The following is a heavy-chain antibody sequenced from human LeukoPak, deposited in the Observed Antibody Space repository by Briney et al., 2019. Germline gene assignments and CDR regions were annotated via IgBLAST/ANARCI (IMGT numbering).Heavy chain of an antibody. CDR1: GGSFSGYY. CDR3: ARASSRLMVFYYYYGMDV. V-gene: IGHV4-34*01. J-gene: IGHJ6*02. Sequence: SETLSLTCAVYGGSFSGYYWSWIRRPPGKGLEWIGEINHRGSTNYNPSLKSRVTISVDTSKNQFSLKLSSVTAADTAVYYCARASSRLMVFYYYYGMDVWGQGTTVTVSS. D-gene: IGHD2-2*01. CDR2: INHRGST.